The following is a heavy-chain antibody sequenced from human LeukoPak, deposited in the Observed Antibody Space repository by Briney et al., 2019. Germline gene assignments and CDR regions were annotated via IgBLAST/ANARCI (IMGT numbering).Heavy chain of an antibody. Sequence: GASVKVSCKASGYTFTSYYMHWVRQAPGQGLEWMGIINPSGGSTSYAQKFQGRVTVTRDTSITTAYMELSGLTSDDTAMYYCARDPYCSTTSCYPFFHLWGQGTLVIVSS. V-gene: IGHV1-46*01. J-gene: IGHJ5*02. CDR2: INPSGGST. D-gene: IGHD2-2*01. CDR1: GYTFTSYY. CDR3: ARDPYCSTTSCYPFFHL.